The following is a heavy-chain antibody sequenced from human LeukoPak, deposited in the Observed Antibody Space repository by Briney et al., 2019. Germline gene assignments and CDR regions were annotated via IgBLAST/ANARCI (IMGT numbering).Heavy chain of an antibody. J-gene: IGHJ4*02. CDR1: GGTFSTYA. CDR3: ARAWGGYDTSGPFDY. CDR2: IIPMFGTP. V-gene: IGHV1-69*05. D-gene: IGHD3-22*01. Sequence: SVKVSCTASGGTFSTYAISWARQAPGQGLEWIGGIIPMFGTPNYAQKFQGRVTITTDESTSTAYMGLSSLRSEDTAVYYCARAWGGYDTSGPFDYWGRGTLVTVSS.